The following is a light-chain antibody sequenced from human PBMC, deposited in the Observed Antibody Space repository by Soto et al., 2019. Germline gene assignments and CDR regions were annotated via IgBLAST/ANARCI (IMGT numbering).Light chain of an antibody. CDR3: QQYGSSGT. CDR2: GAS. V-gene: IGKV3-20*01. Sequence: EIVLTQSPGTLSLSPGERATLSCRASQSVSNNYLAWYQQKPGQAPRLLIYGASNRATCIPDRFSGSGSGTDFTLTISRLEPEDFAGYYCQQYGSSGTFGQGTKVEIK. J-gene: IGKJ1*01. CDR1: QSVSNNY.